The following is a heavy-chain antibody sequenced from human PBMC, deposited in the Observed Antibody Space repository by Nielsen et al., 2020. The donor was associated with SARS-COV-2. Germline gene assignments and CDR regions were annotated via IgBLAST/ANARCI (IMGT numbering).Heavy chain of an antibody. D-gene: IGHD2-8*01. CDR2: INHSGST. CDR3: ASSMENWDY. Sequence: SETLSLTCTVSGGSISSSSYYWGWIRQPPGKGLEWIGEINHSGSTNYNPSLKSRVTISVDTSKNQFSLKLSSVTAADTAVYYCASSMENWDYWGQGTLVTVSS. CDR1: GGSISSSSYY. J-gene: IGHJ4*02. V-gene: IGHV4-39*07.